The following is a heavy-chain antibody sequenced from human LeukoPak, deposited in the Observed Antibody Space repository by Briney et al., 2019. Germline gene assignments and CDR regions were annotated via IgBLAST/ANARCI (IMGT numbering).Heavy chain of an antibody. J-gene: IGHJ4*02. Sequence: GGSLRLSCAASRFTFRSYAMNWVRQAPGKGLEWVSAISGSGSATYYADSVKGRFTISRDNSKNTLYLQMNSLRAEDTAVYYCARGSLSGTSYDYWGQGTLVTVSS. CDR2: ISGSGSAT. D-gene: IGHD3-10*01. V-gene: IGHV3-23*01. CDR1: RFTFRSYA. CDR3: ARGSLSGTSYDY.